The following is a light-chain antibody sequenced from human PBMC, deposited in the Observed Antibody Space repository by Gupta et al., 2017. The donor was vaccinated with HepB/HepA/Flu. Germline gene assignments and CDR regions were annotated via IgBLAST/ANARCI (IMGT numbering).Light chain of an antibody. CDR2: GNS. Sequence: QSVLTQPPSVSGAPGQRVTISCTGSSSNIGAGYDVHWYQQLPGTAPKLLIYGNSNRPSGVPDRFSGSKSGTSASLAINGPQAEDEADYYCPSYDSSLSGSVFGGGTKLTVL. CDR1: SSNIGAGYD. CDR3: PSYDSSLSGSV. V-gene: IGLV1-40*01. J-gene: IGLJ2*01.